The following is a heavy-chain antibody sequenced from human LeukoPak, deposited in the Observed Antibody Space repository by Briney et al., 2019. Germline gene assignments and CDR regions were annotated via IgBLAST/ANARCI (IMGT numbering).Heavy chain of an antibody. CDR2: ILYSGTT. D-gene: IGHD1-1*01. CDR3: ARLDSATDDDY. V-gene: IGHV4-39*01. J-gene: IGHJ4*02. CDR1: GGSISTSRYS. Sequence: ETLSLTCTVSGGSISTSRYSWGWIRQPPGKGLEWIGNILYSGTTYYNPSLKSRVTISVDTSKNQFSLKLSSVTAADTAVYYCARLDSATDDDYWGQGTLVTVSS.